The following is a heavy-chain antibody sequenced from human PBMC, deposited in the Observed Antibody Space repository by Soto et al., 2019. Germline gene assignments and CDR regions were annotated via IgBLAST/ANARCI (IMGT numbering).Heavy chain of an antibody. CDR3: AKEVSGSSFTY. CDR1: GGTFSSYA. J-gene: IGHJ4*02. D-gene: IGHD1-26*01. CDR2: IIPIFGTA. Sequence: QVELVQSGVEVKKPRSSVKVSCKASGGTFSSYAIRLERQAHGQGLEWMGRIIPIFGTANYAQKFQGRVRITADESTSTSYMDLTRMRSEVTAVYYCAKEVSGSSFTYWGQGPLVTVCS. V-gene: IGHV1-69*18.